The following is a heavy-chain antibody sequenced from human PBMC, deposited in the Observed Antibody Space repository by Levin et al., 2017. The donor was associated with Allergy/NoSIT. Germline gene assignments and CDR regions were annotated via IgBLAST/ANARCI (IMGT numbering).Heavy chain of an antibody. CDR1: GFTVSSNY. V-gene: IGHV3-66*01. CDR3: ARVSYGSGIDY. CDR2: IYSGGST. D-gene: IGHD3-10*01. Sequence: GESLKISCAASGFTVSSNYMSWVRQAPGKGLEWVSVIYSGGSTYYADSVKGRFTISRDNSKNTLYLQMNSLRAEDTAVYYCARVSYGSGIDYWGQGTLVTVSS. J-gene: IGHJ4*02.